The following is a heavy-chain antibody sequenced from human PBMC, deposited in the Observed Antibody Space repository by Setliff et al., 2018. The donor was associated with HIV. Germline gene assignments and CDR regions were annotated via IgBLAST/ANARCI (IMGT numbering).Heavy chain of an antibody. V-gene: IGHV4-34*01. CDR3: ARAFEGYCSGASCHWLDS. CDR2: ISHSGRT. D-gene: IGHD2-15*01. Sequence: PSETLSLTCAVYGGSLTDYDWTWIRQTPAKGLEWIGEISHSGRTNYNPSLTTRLVISRDTSKNQFSLRLSSATVADTAIYYCARAFEGYCSGASCHWLDSWGQGTQVTVSS. CDR1: GGSLTDYD. J-gene: IGHJ5*01.